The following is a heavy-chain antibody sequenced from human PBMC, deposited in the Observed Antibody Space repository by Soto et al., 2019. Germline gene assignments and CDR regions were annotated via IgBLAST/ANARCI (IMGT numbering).Heavy chain of an antibody. CDR3: ARAPFGSGWYVYYFDY. CDR2: TYYRSKWYN. CDR1: GDSVSSNSAA. V-gene: IGHV6-1*01. J-gene: IGHJ4*02. Sequence: SQTLSLTCAISGDSVSSNSAAWNWIRQSPSRGLEWLGRTYYRSKWYNDYVVSLKSRITINPDTSKNQFSLQLNSVTPEDTAVYYCARAPFGSGWYVYYFDYWGQGTLVTVSS. D-gene: IGHD6-19*01.